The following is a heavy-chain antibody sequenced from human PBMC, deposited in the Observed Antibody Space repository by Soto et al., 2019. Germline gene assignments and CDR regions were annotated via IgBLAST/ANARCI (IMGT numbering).Heavy chain of an antibody. D-gene: IGHD2-2*01. CDR1: GGSISSYY. V-gene: IGHV4-59*01. CDR2: IYYSGST. Sequence: PSETLSLTCTVSGGSISSYYWSWIRQPPGKGLEWIGYIYYSGSTNYNPSLKSRVTISVDTSKNQFSLKLSSVTAADPAVYYCARSPGCSSTSCHLFDPWGQGTLVTVSS. CDR3: ARSPGCSSTSCHLFDP. J-gene: IGHJ5*02.